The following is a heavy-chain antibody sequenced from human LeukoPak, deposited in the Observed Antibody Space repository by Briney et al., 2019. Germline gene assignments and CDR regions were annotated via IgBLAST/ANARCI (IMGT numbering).Heavy chain of an antibody. CDR1: GFTFSDYY. CDR2: ISSSSSYT. V-gene: IGHV3-11*06. J-gene: IGHJ4*02. CDR3: ARDISTYGSGSSQFDY. Sequence: KPGGSLRLSCAVSGFTFSDYYMIWIRQAPGKGLEWVSYISSSSSYTNYADSVKGRFTISRDNAKNSLYLQINSLRAEDTAVHYCARDISTYGSGSSQFDYWGQGTLVTVSS. D-gene: IGHD3-10*01.